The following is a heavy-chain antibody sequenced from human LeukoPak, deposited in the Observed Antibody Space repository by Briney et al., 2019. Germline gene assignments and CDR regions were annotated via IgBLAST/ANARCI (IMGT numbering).Heavy chain of an antibody. CDR3: ARDTLGATFPGAFDI. CDR2: INHSGST. J-gene: IGHJ3*02. CDR1: GGSFSGYY. D-gene: IGHD1-26*01. V-gene: IGHV4-34*01. Sequence: PSETLSLTCAVYGGSFSGYYWSWIRQPPGKGLEWIGEINHSGSTNYNPSLKSRVTISVDTSKNQFSLNLSSVPAADTAVYYCARDTLGATFPGAFDIWGQGTMVTVSS.